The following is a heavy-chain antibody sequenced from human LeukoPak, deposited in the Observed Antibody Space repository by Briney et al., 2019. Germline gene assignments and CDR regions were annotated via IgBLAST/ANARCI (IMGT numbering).Heavy chain of an antibody. CDR3: TTSVTMIVVDDAFDI. V-gene: IGHV3-15*01. CDR2: IKSKTDGGTT. Sequence: GGSLRLSCAASGFTFSNAWMSWVRQAPGKGLEWVGRIKSKTDGGTTDYAAPVKGRFTISRDDSKNTLYLQMNSLKTEHTAVYYCTTSVTMIVVDDAFDIWGQGTMVTVSS. D-gene: IGHD3-22*01. CDR1: GFTFSNAW. J-gene: IGHJ3*02.